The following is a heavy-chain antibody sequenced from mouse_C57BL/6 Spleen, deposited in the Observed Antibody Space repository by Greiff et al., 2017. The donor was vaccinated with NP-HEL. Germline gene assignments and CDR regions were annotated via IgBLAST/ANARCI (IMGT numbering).Heavy chain of an antibody. D-gene: IGHD2-1*01. V-gene: IGHV5-6*01. CDR1: GFTFSSYG. J-gene: IGHJ1*03. CDR2: ISSGGSYT. CDR3: ARHVPSTAWYFDV. Sequence: DVHLVESGGDLVKPGGSLKLSCAASGFTFSSYGMSWVRQTPDKRLEWVATISSGGSYTYYPDSVKGRFTISRDNAKNTLYLQMSSLKSEDTAMYYCARHVPSTAWYFDVWGTGTTVTVSS.